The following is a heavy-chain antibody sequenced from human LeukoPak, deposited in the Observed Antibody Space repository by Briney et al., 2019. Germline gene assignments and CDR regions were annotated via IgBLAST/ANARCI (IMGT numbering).Heavy chain of an antibody. CDR3: AKDREYSGSYRPGPTRYYYGMDV. CDR1: GFTFSSYA. CDR2: ISGTGGNT. V-gene: IGHV3-23*01. D-gene: IGHD1-26*01. J-gene: IGHJ6*02. Sequence: GGSLRLSCAASGFTFSSYAMSWVRQAPGEGLEWVSGISGTGGNTYYADSVKGRFTISRDNSKNTLYLQMNSLRAEDTAVFYCAKDREYSGSYRPGPTRYYYGMDVWGQGTTVTVSS.